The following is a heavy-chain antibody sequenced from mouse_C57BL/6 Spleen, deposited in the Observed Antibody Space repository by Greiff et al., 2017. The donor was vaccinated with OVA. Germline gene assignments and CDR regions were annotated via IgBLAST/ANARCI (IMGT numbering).Heavy chain of an antibody. Sequence: EVKLQESGPGLVKPSQSLSLTCSVTGYSITSGYYWNWIRQFPGNKLEWMGYISYDGSNNYNPSLKNRISITRDTSKNQFFLKLNSVTTEDTATYYCAREGTTVPDYWGQGTTLTVSS. CDR3: AREGTTVPDY. D-gene: IGHD1-1*01. CDR1: GYSITSGYY. J-gene: IGHJ2*01. V-gene: IGHV3-6*01. CDR2: ISYDGSN.